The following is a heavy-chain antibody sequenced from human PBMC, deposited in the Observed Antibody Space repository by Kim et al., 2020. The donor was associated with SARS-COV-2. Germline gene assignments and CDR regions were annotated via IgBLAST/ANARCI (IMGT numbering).Heavy chain of an antibody. D-gene: IGHD1-7*01. Sequence: GGSLRLSCAASGFTFSLYWVTWVRQAPGKGLEWVANIKPDGSDKFYVDSVKGRFTLSRDNAKNSLYLQMNSLRAEDTTVYYCARGRDFLELPHHYYHMDVWSKGTTVTVSS. CDR1: GFTFSLYW. CDR3: ARGRDFLELPHHYYHMDV. CDR2: IKPDGSDK. J-gene: IGHJ6*03. V-gene: IGHV3-7*01.